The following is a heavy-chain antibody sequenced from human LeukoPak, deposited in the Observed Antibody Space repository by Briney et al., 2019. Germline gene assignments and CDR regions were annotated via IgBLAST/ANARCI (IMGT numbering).Heavy chain of an antibody. CDR1: GFTFSIYA. CDR3: AKDGYCSGGSCGHDAFDI. V-gene: IGHV3-23*01. J-gene: IGHJ3*02. CDR2: ISGSGGIT. Sequence: PGGSLRLSCAASGFTFSIYAMSWVRQAPGKGLEWVSTISGSGGITYYADSVKGRFTISRDNSKNTLYLQMNSLRAEDTAVYYCAKDGYCSGGSCGHDAFDIWGQGTVVTVSS. D-gene: IGHD2-15*01.